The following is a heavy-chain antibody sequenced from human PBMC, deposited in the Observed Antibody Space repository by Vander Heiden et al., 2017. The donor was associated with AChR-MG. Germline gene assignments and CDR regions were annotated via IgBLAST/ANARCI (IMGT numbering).Heavy chain of an antibody. V-gene: IGHV3-30-3*01. Sequence: AASGFTFSSYAMHWVRPAPGKGLEWVAVISYDGSNKYYADSVKGRFTISRDNSKNTLYLQMNSLRAADTAVYYCARDPPRSYYYDRRGSRPDYWGRGTLVTVSS. CDR3: ARDPPRSYYYDRRGSRPDY. CDR1: GFTFSSYA. D-gene: IGHD3-22*01. CDR2: ISYDGSNK. J-gene: IGHJ4*02.